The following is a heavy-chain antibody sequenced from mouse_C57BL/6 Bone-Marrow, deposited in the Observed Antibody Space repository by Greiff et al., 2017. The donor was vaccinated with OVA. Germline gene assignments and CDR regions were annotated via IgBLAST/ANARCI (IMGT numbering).Heavy chain of an antibody. CDR2: INPSTGGT. CDR1: GYSFTGYY. V-gene: IGHV1-42*01. Sequence: EVLLVESGPELVKPGASVKISCTASGYSFTGYYMNWVKQSPEKSLEWIGEINPSTGGTTYNPKFKAKATLTVDNSSSTAYMQLKSLTSEDSAVYYCASGGTSPFAYWGQGTLVTVSA. D-gene: IGHD4-1*01. CDR3: ASGGTSPFAY. J-gene: IGHJ3*01.